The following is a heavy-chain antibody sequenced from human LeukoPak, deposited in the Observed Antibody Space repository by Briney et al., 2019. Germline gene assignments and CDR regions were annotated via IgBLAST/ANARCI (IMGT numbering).Heavy chain of an antibody. J-gene: IGHJ3*02. CDR3: ARDRGEQWLHAFDI. V-gene: IGHV4-31*03. CDR1: GGSISSGGYY. Sequence: SETLSLTCTVSGGSISSGGYYWSWIRQHPGKGLEWIGYISYSGSTYYNPSLKSRVTISVDTSKNKFSLKLSSVTAADTAVYYCARDRGEQWLHAFDIWGQGTMVTVSS. D-gene: IGHD6-19*01. CDR2: ISYSGST.